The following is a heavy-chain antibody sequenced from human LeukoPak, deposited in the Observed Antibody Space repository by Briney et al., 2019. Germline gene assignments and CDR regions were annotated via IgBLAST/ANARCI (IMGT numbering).Heavy chain of an antibody. Sequence: SETLSLTCTVSGGSISSYYWSWIRQPPGKGLEWIGYIYYSGSTNYNPSLKSRVTISVDTSKNQFSLKLSSVTAADTAVYYCARRYSSSWFSETYYFDHWGQGTLVTVSS. D-gene: IGHD6-13*01. J-gene: IGHJ4*02. CDR1: GGSISSYY. CDR2: IYYSGST. CDR3: ARRYSSSWFSETYYFDH. V-gene: IGHV4-59*08.